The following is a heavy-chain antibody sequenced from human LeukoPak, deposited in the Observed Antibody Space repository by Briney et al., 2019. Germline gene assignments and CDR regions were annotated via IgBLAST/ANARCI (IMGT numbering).Heavy chain of an antibody. D-gene: IGHD6-19*01. CDR3: ARDRMSQTLDPWLVPLDASDI. CDR2: IYTSGST. J-gene: IGHJ3*02. Sequence: SETLSLTCTVSGGSISSYYWSWIRQPAGKGLEWIGRIYTSGSTNYNPSLKSRVTMSVDTSKNQFSLKLSSVTAADTAVYYCARDRMSQTLDPWLVPLDASDIWGQGTMVTVSS. CDR1: GGSISSYY. V-gene: IGHV4-4*07.